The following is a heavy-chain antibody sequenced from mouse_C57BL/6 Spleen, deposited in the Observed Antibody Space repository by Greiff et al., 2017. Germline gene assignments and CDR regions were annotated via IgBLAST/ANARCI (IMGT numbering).Heavy chain of an antibody. CDR3: ARGRLITTVVAFDY. CDR2: IHPNSGST. CDR1: GYTFTSYW. J-gene: IGHJ2*01. D-gene: IGHD1-1*01. V-gene: IGHV1-64*01. Sequence: VQLQQPGAELVKPGASVKLSCKASGYTFTSYWMHWVKQRPGQGLEWIGMIHPNSGSTNYNEKFKSKATLTVDKSSSTAYMQLSSLTSEDSAVYYGARGRLITTVVAFDYWGQGTTRTVSS.